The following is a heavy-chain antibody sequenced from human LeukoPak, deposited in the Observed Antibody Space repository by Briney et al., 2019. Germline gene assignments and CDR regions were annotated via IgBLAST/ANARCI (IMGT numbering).Heavy chain of an antibody. J-gene: IGHJ4*02. CDR1: GFTFSSYG. V-gene: IGHV3-33*06. CDR2: IWYDRSNK. Sequence: TGGSLRLSCAASGFTFSSYGMHWVRQAPGKGLEWVAVIWYDRSNKYYADSVKGRFTISRDNSKNTLYLQMNSLRAEDTAVYYCAKDYYYDGSGYFDYWGQGTLVTVSS. D-gene: IGHD3-22*01. CDR3: AKDYYYDGSGYFDY.